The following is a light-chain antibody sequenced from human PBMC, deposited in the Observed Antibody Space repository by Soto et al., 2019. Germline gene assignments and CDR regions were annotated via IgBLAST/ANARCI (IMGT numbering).Light chain of an antibody. CDR1: NSDVGGYNY. CDR3: TSYTSSSTF. Sequence: QSALTQPASVSASPGQSITISCTETNSDVGGYNYVSWYQQRPGKAPKLMIYDVSNRPSGVSNRFSGSKSGNTASLTISGLQAEDEADYYCTSYTSSSTFFGTGTKVTVL. V-gene: IGLV2-14*01. J-gene: IGLJ1*01. CDR2: DVS.